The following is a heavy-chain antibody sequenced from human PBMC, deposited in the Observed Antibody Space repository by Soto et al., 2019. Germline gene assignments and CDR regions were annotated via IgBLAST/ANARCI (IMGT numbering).Heavy chain of an antibody. CDR1: GFTFSSYA. CDR2: ISGSGGST. J-gene: IGHJ6*02. Sequence: GGSLRLSCAASGFTFSSYAMSWVRQAPGKGLEWVSAISGSGGSTYYADSVKGRFTISRDNSKNTLYLQMNSLRAEDTAVYYCARVIEAYSNYGMDVWGQGTTVTVSS. D-gene: IGHD3-16*02. CDR3: ARVIEAYSNYGMDV. V-gene: IGHV3-23*01.